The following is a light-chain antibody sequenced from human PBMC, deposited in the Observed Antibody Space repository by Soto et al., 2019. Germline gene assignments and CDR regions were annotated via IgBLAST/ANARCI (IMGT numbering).Light chain of an antibody. J-gene: IGKJ4*01. Sequence: EIVLTQSPGTLSLSPVERANLYFRASQSVSSNLAWYQQKPGQAPRLLIYGASTRATGIPARFSGSGSETEFTLTISSLQSEDFAVYYCQQYNNWPPLTFGGGTKVDIK. CDR1: QSVSSN. CDR3: QQYNNWPPLT. V-gene: IGKV3-15*01. CDR2: GAS.